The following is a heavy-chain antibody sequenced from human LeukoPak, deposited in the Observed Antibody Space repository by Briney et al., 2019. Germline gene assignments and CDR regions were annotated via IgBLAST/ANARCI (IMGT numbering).Heavy chain of an antibody. CDR3: ARDRNWNDDMGPDAFDI. J-gene: IGHJ3*02. V-gene: IGHV1-2*02. Sequence: GASVKVSCKASGYTFTGYYMHWVRQAPGQGLEWMGWINPNSGGTNYAQKLQGRVTITTDTSTSTAYMELRSQRSDDTAVYYCARDRNWNDDMGPDAFDIWGQATMVTVSS. CDR2: INPNSGGT. D-gene: IGHD1-20*01. CDR1: GYTFTGYY.